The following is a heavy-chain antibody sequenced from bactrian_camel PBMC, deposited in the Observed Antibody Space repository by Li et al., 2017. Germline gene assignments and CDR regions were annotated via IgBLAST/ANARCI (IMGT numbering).Heavy chain of an antibody. CDR1: GFTFSDYA. CDR2: ITNGRGSGT. J-gene: IGHJ4*01. V-gene: IGHV3S31*01. Sequence: DVQLVESGGGFVQPGGSLRLSCAASGFTFSDYAMTWVRQGPGKGLEWVSSITNGRGSGTDYADSVKGRFTISRDNAKNTLYLQLNDLKTEDSAMYYCATGRTGFDGTRGKGTQVTVS. D-gene: IGHD5*01.